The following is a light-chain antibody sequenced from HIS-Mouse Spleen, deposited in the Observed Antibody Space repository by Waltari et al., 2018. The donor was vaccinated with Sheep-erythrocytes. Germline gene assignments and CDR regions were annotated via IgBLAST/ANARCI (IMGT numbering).Light chain of an antibody. Sequence: DIQMTQSPSSLSASVGDRVTITCRASQSISSYLNWYQQKPGKAPKHLIYAASSLQSGVPSRFSGSGSGTDFTLTISSLQPEDFATYYCQQSYSTPRTFDQGTKVEIK. J-gene: IGKJ1*01. CDR1: QSISSY. V-gene: IGKV1-39*01. CDR2: AAS. CDR3: QQSYSTPRT.